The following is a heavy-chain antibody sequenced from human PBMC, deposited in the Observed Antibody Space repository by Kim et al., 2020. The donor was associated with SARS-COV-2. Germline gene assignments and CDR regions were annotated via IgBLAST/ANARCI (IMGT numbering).Heavy chain of an antibody. V-gene: IGHV3-13*01. CDR3: ARGTTGDSSGYLLSP. Sequence: GSVKGRFTISRENAKNSLYLQMNSLRAGDTAVYYCARGTTGDSSGYLLSPWGQGTLVTVSS. J-gene: IGHJ5*02. D-gene: IGHD3-22*01.